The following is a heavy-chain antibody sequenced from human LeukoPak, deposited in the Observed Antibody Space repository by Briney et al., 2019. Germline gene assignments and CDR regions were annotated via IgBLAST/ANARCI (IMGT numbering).Heavy chain of an antibody. J-gene: IGHJ5*02. D-gene: IGHD3-22*01. Sequence: ASVKVSCKASGYSFTSYGISWVRQAPGQGLEWMGWISAYNGNTNYAQKLQGRVTMTTDTSTSTAYMELRSLRSDDTAVYYCARDQYYDSKGWFDPWGQGTLVTVSS. V-gene: IGHV1-18*01. CDR2: ISAYNGNT. CDR3: ARDQYYDSKGWFDP. CDR1: GYSFTSYG.